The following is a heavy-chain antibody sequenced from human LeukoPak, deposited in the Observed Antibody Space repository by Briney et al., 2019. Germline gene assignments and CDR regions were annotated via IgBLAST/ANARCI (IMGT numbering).Heavy chain of an antibody. CDR3: TREGAYDSGTYGAGDY. J-gene: IGHJ4*02. D-gene: IGHD3-10*01. CDR2: LNTGGNST. V-gene: IGHV3-74*01. Sequence: PGGSLRLSCTASGFTFSNYWMHWVRQAPGQGLVWVSRLNTGGNSTIYADSVRGRFIISRDNAKSTLYLQMNSLRADDTGVYYCTREGAYDSGTYGAGDYWGQGTLVTVS. CDR1: GFTFSNYW.